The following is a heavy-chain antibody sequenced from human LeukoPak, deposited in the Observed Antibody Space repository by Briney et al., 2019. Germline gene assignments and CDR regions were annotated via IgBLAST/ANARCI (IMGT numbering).Heavy chain of an antibody. CDR3: ARDQTKWEPLRRRDYYYMDV. J-gene: IGHJ6*03. CDR1: GFTFNSYW. V-gene: IGHV3-7*01. Sequence: GGSLRLSCAAYGFTFNSYWMSWVRQAPGKGLEWVANIEQDGSEKYYVDSVKGRFTISRDNAKNSLCLQMNSLRAEDTAVYYCARDQTKWEPLRRRDYYYMDVWGKGTTVTVSS. CDR2: IEQDGSEK. D-gene: IGHD1-26*01.